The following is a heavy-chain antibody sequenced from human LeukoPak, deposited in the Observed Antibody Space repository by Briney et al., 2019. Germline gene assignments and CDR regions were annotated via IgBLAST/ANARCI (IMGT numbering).Heavy chain of an antibody. D-gene: IGHD2-15*01. J-gene: IGHJ4*02. CDR2: ISAYNGNT. Sequence: GASVKVSCKASDYTFTSYGISWVRQAPGQGLEWMGWISAYNGNTNYAQKLQGRVTMTTDTSTSTAYMELRSLRSDDTAVYYCARGPPVYGGSCYGYWGQGTLVTVSS. V-gene: IGHV1-18*01. CDR1: DYTFTSYG. CDR3: ARGPPVYGGSCYGY.